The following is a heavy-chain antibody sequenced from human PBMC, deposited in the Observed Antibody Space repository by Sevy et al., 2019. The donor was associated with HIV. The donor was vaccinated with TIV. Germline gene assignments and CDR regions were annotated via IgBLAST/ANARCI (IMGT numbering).Heavy chain of an antibody. CDR2: ISGSGGST. D-gene: IGHD6-6*01. V-gene: IGHV3-23*01. J-gene: IGHJ4*02. CDR1: GFTFSSYA. CDR3: AKDRDIAARTRPPFDY. Sequence: GGSLRLSCAASGFTFSSYAMSWVRQAPGKGLEWVSAISGSGGSTYYAHSVKGRFTISRDNSKNTLYLQMNSLRAEDTAVYYCAKDRDIAARTRPPFDYWGQGTLVTVSS.